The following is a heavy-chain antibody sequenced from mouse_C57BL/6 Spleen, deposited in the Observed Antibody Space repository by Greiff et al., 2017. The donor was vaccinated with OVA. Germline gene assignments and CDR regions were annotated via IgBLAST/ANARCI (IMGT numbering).Heavy chain of an antibody. V-gene: IGHV14-3*01. CDR1: GFTIKNTY. CDR2: IDPANGKT. CDR3: ANWDFDY. Sequence: EVQLQQSVAELVRPGASVKLSCTASGFTIKNTYMHWVKQRPEQGLEWIGRIDPANGKTKYAPKFQGKATITADTSSNTAYLQLSSLTSEDTAIYYCANWDFDYWGQGTTLTVSS. J-gene: IGHJ2*01. D-gene: IGHD4-1*01.